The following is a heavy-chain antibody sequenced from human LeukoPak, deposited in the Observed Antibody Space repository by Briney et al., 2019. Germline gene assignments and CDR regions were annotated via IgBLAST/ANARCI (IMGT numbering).Heavy chain of an antibody. CDR1: GFTFSSYS. J-gene: IGHJ4*02. CDR2: ISSSSSYI. V-gene: IGHV3-21*01. Sequence: GGSLRLSCAASGFTFSSYSMNWVRQAPGKGLEWVSSISSSSSYIYYADSVKGRFTISRDNAKNSLYLQMNGLRAEDTAVYSCARDWMIRPYWGQGTLVTVSS. D-gene: IGHD3-16*01. CDR3: ARDWMIRPY.